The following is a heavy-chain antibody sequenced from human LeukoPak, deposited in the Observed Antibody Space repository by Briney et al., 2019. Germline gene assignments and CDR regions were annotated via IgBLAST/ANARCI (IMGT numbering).Heavy chain of an antibody. D-gene: IGHD1-1*01. J-gene: IGHJ5*02. CDR1: GGSISSYY. V-gene: IGHV4-59*08. Sequence: SETLSLTCTVSGGSISSYYWSWIRQPPGKGLEWTGNIYNSGSTNYNPSLKSRVTISLDTSKNQFSLKLSSVTAADTAVYYCARLGAGTTSYGWFDPWGQGTLVTVSS. CDR3: ARLGAGTTSYGWFDP. CDR2: IYNSGST.